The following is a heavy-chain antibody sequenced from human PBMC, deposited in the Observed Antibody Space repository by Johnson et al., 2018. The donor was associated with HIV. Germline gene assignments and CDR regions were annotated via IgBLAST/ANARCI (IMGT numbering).Heavy chain of an antibody. V-gene: IGHV3-11*01. CDR3: ARDQAGTRDDAFDI. Sequence: QVQLVESGGGLVKPGGSLKHSCAASGFTFSDYYMSWIRQVPGKGLEWVSYISSSGRTIYHAVSVKGRFTLSRDNAKNSLYLQMNSLRAEEPAVYYCARDQAGTRDDAFDIWGQGTMVTVSS. J-gene: IGHJ3*02. CDR2: ISSSGRTI. CDR1: GFTFSDYY. D-gene: IGHD1-7*01.